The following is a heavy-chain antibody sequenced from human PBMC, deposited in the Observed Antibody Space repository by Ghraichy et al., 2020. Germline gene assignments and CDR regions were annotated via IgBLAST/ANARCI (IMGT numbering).Heavy chain of an antibody. CDR2: ISPSSSTT. D-gene: IGHD3-10*01. CDR1: GFTFSSYA. CDR3: VKFTYYTSEGYHTPINNEY. J-gene: IGHJ4*02. Sequence: GGSLRLSCAASGFTFSSYAMSWVRQAPGKGLEWVSAISPSSSTTYYADPVKGRFTISRDNSKNTVYLQMSSLRAEDTAMYYCVKFTYYTSEGYHTPINNEYWGQGTLVTVSS. V-gene: IGHV3-23*01.